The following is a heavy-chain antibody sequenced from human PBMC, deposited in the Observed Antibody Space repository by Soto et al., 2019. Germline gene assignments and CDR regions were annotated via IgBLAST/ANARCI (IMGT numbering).Heavy chain of an antibody. V-gene: IGHV3-33*01. CDR3: ARGRGRDIVVVPAPGGMDV. CDR1: VFTFSSYG. Sequence: PXVSLRLSCAASVFTFSSYGMHWVRQAPGKGLEWVAVIWYDGSNKYYADSVKGRFTISRDNSKNTLYLQMNSLRAEDTAVYYCARGRGRDIVVVPAPGGMDVWGQGTTVTVSS. D-gene: IGHD2-2*01. CDR2: IWYDGSNK. J-gene: IGHJ6*02.